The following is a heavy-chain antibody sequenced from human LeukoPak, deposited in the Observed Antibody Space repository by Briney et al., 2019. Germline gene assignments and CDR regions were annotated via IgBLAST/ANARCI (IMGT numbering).Heavy chain of an antibody. D-gene: IGHD4-17*01. CDR3: ARELAGSTVTTYYYYYGMDV. Sequence: GGSLRLSCAASGFTFSSYGMHWVRQAPGKGLEWVAVIWSDGSNKYYADSVKGRLTASRDNSKNTLYLQMNSLRAEDTAVYYCARELAGSTVTTYYYYYGMDVWGQGTTVTVSS. J-gene: IGHJ6*02. CDR1: GFTFSSYG. CDR2: IWSDGSNK. V-gene: IGHV3-33*01.